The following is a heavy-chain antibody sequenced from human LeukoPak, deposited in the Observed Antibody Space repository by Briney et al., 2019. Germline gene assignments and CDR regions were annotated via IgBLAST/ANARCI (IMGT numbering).Heavy chain of an antibody. CDR1: GCSLSSGDYS. D-gene: IGHD2-2*01. V-gene: IGHV4-30-4*01. J-gene: IGHJ6*02. CDR2: IYYSGST. CDR3: AREGSGYCSSTSCPYYGMDV. Sequence: SETLSLTCTVPGCSLSSGDYSWSWIRQPPGKGLEWIGYIYYSGSTYYNPSLKSRVTISVDTSKNQFSLKLSSVTAADTAVYYCAREGSGYCSSTSCPYYGMDVWGQGTTVTVSS.